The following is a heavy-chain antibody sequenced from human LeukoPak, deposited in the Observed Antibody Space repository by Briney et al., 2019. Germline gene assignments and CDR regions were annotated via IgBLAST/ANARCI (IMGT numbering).Heavy chain of an antibody. CDR3: ARVSGYSSSWYDY. CDR1: GYTFTGYY. J-gene: IGHJ4*02. Sequence: ASVKVSCKASGYTFTGYYMHWVRQAPGQGLEWMGWINPNSGGTNYAQKFQGRVTMTRDTSISTAYMELSRLRSDDTAVYYCARVSGYSSSWYDYWGQGTLVTVSS. D-gene: IGHD6-13*01. V-gene: IGHV1-2*02. CDR2: INPNSGGT.